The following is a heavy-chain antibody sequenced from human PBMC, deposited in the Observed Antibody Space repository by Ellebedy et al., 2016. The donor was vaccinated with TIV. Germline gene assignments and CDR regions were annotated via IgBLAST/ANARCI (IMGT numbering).Heavy chain of an antibody. V-gene: IGHV4-34*01. J-gene: IGHJ6*02. CDR1: GGSFSDYY. CDR3: ARYFNALDV. Sequence: SETLSLXCAVYGGSFSDYYWTWIRQPPGEGLEWIGEVNHRGGTNYNPSLKSRLTIPVDTSKKRFSLSLTSVTAADTAVCYCARYFNALDVWGQGTTVTVSS. CDR2: VNHRGGT.